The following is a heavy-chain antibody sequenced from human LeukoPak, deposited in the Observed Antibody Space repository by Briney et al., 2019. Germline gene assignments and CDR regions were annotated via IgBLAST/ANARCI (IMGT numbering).Heavy chain of an antibody. V-gene: IGHV3-53*01. CDR1: GFTVSSNY. CDR2: IYSGGST. D-gene: IGHD6-19*01. Sequence: GGSLRLSRAASGFTVSSNYISWVRQAPGKGLEWVSVIYSGGSTYYADSVKGRFTISRDNSKNTRYLQMNSLSAEDTAVYYCARMGIAVAGTRGDFDYWGQGTLVTVSS. J-gene: IGHJ4*02. CDR3: ARMGIAVAGTRGDFDY.